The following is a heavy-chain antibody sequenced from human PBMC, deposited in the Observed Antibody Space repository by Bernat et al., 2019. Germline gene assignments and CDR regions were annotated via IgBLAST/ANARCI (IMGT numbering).Heavy chain of an antibody. CDR3: ARHIGSCSGGSCSDWYFDL. Sequence: QVQLVESGGGVVQPGRSLRLSCAASGFTFSSYGMHWVRQPPGKGLEWVAIIWDDGSNKYYADSVKGRFTISRDNSRNTVYLQMNSLRAEDTAVYYCARHIGSCSGGSCSDWYFDLWGRGTLVTVSS. CDR2: IWDDGSNK. D-gene: IGHD2-15*01. J-gene: IGHJ2*01. CDR1: GFTFSSYG. V-gene: IGHV3-33*01.